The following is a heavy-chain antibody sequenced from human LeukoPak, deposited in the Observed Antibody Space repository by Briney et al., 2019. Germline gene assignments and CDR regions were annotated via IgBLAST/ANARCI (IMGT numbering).Heavy chain of an antibody. CDR3: ARANDYGEPFDY. D-gene: IGHD4-17*01. CDR1: GGTFSSYA. J-gene: IGHJ4*02. V-gene: IGHV1-69*05. CDR2: IIPIFGTA. Sequence: SVKVSRKASGGTFSSYAISWVRQAPGQGLEWMGGIIPIFGTANYAQKFQGRVTITTDESTSTAYMELSSLRSEDTAVYYCARANDYGEPFDYWGQGTLVTVSS.